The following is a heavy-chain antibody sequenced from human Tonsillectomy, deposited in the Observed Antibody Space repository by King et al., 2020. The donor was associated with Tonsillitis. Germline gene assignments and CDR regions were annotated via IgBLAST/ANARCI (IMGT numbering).Heavy chain of an antibody. CDR1: GFTFSSYG. Sequence: VQLVESGGGVVQPGRSLRLSCAASGFTFSSYGMHWVRQAPGKGLEWVAVISYDGSNKYYADSVKGRFTISRDSSKNTVYLQMNSLRAEDTAVYYCARDCPGMVRGVKTSYCGMDVWGQGTTVTVSS. V-gene: IGHV3-30*03. J-gene: IGHJ6*02. CDR3: ARDCPGMVRGVKTSYCGMDV. D-gene: IGHD3-10*01. CDR2: ISYDGSNK.